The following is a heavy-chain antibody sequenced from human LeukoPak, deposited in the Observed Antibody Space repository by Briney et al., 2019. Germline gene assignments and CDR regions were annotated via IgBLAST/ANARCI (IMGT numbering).Heavy chain of an antibody. D-gene: IGHD2-15*01. J-gene: IGHJ2*01. CDR3: ARAPCNGGSCPYWYLDL. V-gene: IGHV4-4*07. CDR2: IYTSGST. CDR1: GGSISSYY. Sequence: SETLSLTCTVSGGSISSYYWSWIRQPAGKGLEWIGRIYTSGSTNYNPSLKSRVTMSVDTSKNQFSLKLSSLTAADTAVYYCARAPCNGGSCPYWYLDLWGRGTLVPVSS.